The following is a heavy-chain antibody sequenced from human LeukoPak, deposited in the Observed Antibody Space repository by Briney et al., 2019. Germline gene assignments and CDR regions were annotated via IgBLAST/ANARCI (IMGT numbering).Heavy chain of an antibody. V-gene: IGHV4-4*07. CDR3: ARDYDKGFDS. CDR2: IYTSGNT. CDR1: SGSISSYY. Sequence: SETLSLTCTVSSGSISSYYWSWIRQPAGKGLEWIGRIYTSGNTNYNPSLKSRITMSVDTSKYQFSLKLSSVTTADTAVYYCARDYDKGFDSWGQGTLVTVSS. J-gene: IGHJ4*02. D-gene: IGHD3-9*01.